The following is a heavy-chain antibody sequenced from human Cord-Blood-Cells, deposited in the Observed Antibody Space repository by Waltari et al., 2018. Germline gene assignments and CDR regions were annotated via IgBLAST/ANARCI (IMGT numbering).Heavy chain of an antibody. V-gene: IGHV4-34*01. D-gene: IGHD6-6*01. CDR1: GGSFSGYY. CDR3: ARVFSSSSGSNFQH. CDR2: INHSGST. Sequence: QVQLQQWGAGLLKPSETLSLTCAVYGGSFSGYYWRWLRQPPGKGLEWIGEINHSGSTNYNPSLKSRVTISVDTSKNQFSLKLSSVTAADTAVYYCARVFSSSSGSNFQHWGQGTLVTVSS. J-gene: IGHJ1*01.